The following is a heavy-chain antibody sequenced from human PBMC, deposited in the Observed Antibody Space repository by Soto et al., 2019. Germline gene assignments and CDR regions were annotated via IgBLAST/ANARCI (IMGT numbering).Heavy chain of an antibody. J-gene: IGHJ4*02. V-gene: IGHV1-46*03. CDR3: ARVNVKTGPLYSGYDYVPYYFDY. D-gene: IGHD5-12*01. Sequence: ASVKVSCKASGYTFTSSYMHWVRQAPGQGLEWMGIINPSGGSTSYAQKFQGRVTMTRDTSTSTVYMELSSLRSEDTAVYYCARVNVKTGPLYSGYDYVPYYFDYWGQGTLVTVSS. CDR1: GYTFTSSY. CDR2: INPSGGST.